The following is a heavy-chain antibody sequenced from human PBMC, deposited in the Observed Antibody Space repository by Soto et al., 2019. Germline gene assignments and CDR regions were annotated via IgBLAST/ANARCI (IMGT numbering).Heavy chain of an antibody. D-gene: IGHD3-3*01. J-gene: IGHJ4*02. CDR2: IYYSGST. CDR3: ARVHVITIFGVATSYYFDY. CDR1: GGSISSYY. Sequence: SETLSLTCTVSGGSISSYYWSWIRQPPGKGLEWIGHIYYSGSTNYNPSLKSRVTISVDTSKNQFSLKLSSVTAADTAVYYCARVHVITIFGVATSYYFDYWGQGTLVTVSS. V-gene: IGHV4-59*01.